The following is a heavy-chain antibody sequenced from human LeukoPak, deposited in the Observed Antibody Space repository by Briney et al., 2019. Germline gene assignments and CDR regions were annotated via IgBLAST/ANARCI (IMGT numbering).Heavy chain of an antibody. D-gene: IGHD2-21*01. J-gene: IGHJ6*03. CDR2: IRNDGTDR. CDR1: GFTFIRYG. Sequence: PGGSLRLSYAASGFTFIRYGMHRVRQAPGKGLEWVAFIRNDGTDRYYADSVQGRFTISRDSSKNTLFLQMKSLRADDTAVYYCARGVLRGLDCLYMDVWGARATVTVSS. CDR3: ARGVLRGLDCLYMDV. V-gene: IGHV3-30*02.